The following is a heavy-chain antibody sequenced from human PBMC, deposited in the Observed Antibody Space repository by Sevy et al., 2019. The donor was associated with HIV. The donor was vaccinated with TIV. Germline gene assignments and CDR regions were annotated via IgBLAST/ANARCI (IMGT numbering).Heavy chain of an antibody. J-gene: IGHJ6*02. CDR3: ARDRYYYDSSGYYGMLGYYYYYGMDV. D-gene: IGHD3-22*01. CDR1: GFTFSSYW. Sequence: GGSLRLSCAASGFTFSSYWMSWVRQTPGKGLEWVANIKQDGSEKYYVDSVKGRFTISRDNDKNSLYLQMKSLRAEDTAGYYCARDRYYYDSSGYYGMLGYYYYYGMDVWGQGTTVTVSS. V-gene: IGHV3-7*01. CDR2: IKQDGSEK.